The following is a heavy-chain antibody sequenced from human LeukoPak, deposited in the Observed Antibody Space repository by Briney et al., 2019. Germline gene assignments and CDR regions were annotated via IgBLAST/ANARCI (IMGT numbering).Heavy chain of an antibody. CDR3: ARASMRTDAFDI. V-gene: IGHV4-39*07. CDR1: GGSISSSSYY. D-gene: IGHD2/OR15-2a*01. Sequence: PSETLSLTCTVSGGSISSSSYYWGWIRQPPGKGLEWIGSIYYSGSTYYNPSLKSRVTISVDTSKNQFSLKLSSVTAADTAVYYCARASMRTDAFDIWGQGTMVTVSS. J-gene: IGHJ3*02. CDR2: IYYSGST.